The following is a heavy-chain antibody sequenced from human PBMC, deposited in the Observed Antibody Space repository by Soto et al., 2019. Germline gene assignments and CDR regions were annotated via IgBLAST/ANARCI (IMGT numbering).Heavy chain of an antibody. CDR3: ARGAYCSSTSCYAFSHYYYYGMDV. CDR2: IIPIFGTA. Sequence: QVQLVQSGAEVKKPGSSVKVSCKASGGTFSSYAISWVRQAPGQGLEWMGGIIPIFGTANYAQKFQGRVTITADESTSTAYMELSSLRSEDTAVYYCARGAYCSSTSCYAFSHYYYYGMDVWGQGTTVTVS. D-gene: IGHD2-2*01. V-gene: IGHV1-69*01. CDR1: GGTFSSYA. J-gene: IGHJ6*02.